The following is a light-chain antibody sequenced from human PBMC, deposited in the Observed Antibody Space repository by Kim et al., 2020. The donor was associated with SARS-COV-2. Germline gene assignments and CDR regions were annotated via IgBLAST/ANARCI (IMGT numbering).Light chain of an antibody. CDR2: GTS. Sequence: LSPGESATLSCRASQSVAPNHLAWFQQKPGQAPRLLIYGTSSRATGIPDRFSASESGTDFTLTISRLEPEDFAVYFCQQYDRPPYTFGQGTKLEI. J-gene: IGKJ2*01. V-gene: IGKV3-20*01. CDR1: QSVAPNH. CDR3: QQYDRPPYT.